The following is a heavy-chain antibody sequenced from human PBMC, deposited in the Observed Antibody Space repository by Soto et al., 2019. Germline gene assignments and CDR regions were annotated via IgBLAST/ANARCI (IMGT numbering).Heavy chain of an antibody. CDR2: INSDGSST. Sequence: GSLRLSCAASGFTFSSYWMHWVRQAPGKGLVWVSRINSDGSSTSYADSVKGRFTISRDNSKNTPYLQMNSLRAEDTAVYYCARGPSQITMVRGVIPGFDYWGQGTLVTVSS. D-gene: IGHD3-10*01. J-gene: IGHJ4*02. CDR3: ARGPSQITMVRGVIPGFDY. CDR1: GFTFSSYW. V-gene: IGHV3-74*01.